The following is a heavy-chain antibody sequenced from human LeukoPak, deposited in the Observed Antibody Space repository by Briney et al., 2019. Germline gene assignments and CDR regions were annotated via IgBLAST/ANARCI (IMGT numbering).Heavy chain of an antibody. CDR2: NSGSGGST. V-gene: IGHV3-23*01. CDR3: ARDGWFGELSFGSRGWFDP. J-gene: IGHJ5*02. D-gene: IGHD3-10*01. Sequence: GGSLRLSCAASGFTFSSYAMSWVRQAPGKGLEWVSANSGSGGSTYYADSVKGRFTISRDNAKNTLYLQMNSLRAEDTAVYYCARDGWFGELSFGSRGWFDPWGQGTLVTVSS. CDR1: GFTFSSYA.